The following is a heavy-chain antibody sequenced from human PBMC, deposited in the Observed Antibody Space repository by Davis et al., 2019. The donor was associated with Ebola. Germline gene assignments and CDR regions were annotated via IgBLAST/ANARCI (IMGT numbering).Heavy chain of an antibody. V-gene: IGHV3-53*01. J-gene: IGHJ4*02. CDR3: ARAQVGWYFDY. D-gene: IGHD6-19*01. Sequence: PGGSLRLSCAASGFTVSSNYMSWVRQAPGKGLEWVSVIYSGGSTYYADSVKGRFTISRDNSKNTLYLQMNSLRAEDTAVYYCARAQVGWYFDYWGQGTLVTVSS. CDR1: GFTVSSNY. CDR2: IYSGGST.